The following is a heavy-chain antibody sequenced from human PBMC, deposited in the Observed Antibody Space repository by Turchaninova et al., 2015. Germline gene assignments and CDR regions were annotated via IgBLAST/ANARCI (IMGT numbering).Heavy chain of an antibody. V-gene: IGHV1-46*01. J-gene: IGHJ4*02. Sequence: QVQLVQSGAEVKKPGASVKVSCKASGYTFTNYYIHWVRQAPGQGLEWMAIINPSGGSTSYAQKFQDRVAMTRDTSTSTVYMELNSLRSEDTAVYYCARASGGVFGVPGDYWGQGTLVTVSS. D-gene: IGHD3-3*01. CDR2: INPSGGST. CDR3: ARASGGVFGVPGDY. CDR1: GYTFTNYY.